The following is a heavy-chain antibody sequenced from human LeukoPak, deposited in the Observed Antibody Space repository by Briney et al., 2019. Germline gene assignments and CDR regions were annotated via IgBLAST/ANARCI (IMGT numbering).Heavy chain of an antibody. Sequence: GRSLRLSCAASGFTFSSYAMHWVRQAPGKGLEWVAVISYDGSNKYYADSVKGRFTISRDNSKNTLYLQMNSLRAEDTAVYYCAKAIYSGSYYGLYFQHWGQGTLVTVSS. CDR1: GFTFSSYA. V-gene: IGHV3-30*04. CDR3: AKAIYSGSYYGLYFQH. D-gene: IGHD1-26*01. J-gene: IGHJ1*01. CDR2: ISYDGSNK.